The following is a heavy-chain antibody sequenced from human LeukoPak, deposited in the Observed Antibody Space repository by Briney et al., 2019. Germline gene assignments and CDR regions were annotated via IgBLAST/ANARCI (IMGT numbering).Heavy chain of an antibody. CDR2: ISSSGSYI. D-gene: IGHD3-22*01. J-gene: IGHJ4*02. CDR3: ARHLGGSGYYPYYFDY. V-gene: IGHV3-21*01. CDR1: RFTFSSYS. Sequence: PGGSLSLSCAASRFTFSSYSMNWVRQAPGKGLEWVSSISSSGSYIYHADSVKGRFTISRDNAKNSLYLQMNSLRAEDTAVYYCARHLGGSGYYPYYFDYWGQGTLVTVSS.